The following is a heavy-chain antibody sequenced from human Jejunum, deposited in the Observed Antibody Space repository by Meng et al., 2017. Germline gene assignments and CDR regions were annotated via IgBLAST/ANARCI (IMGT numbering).Heavy chain of an antibody. V-gene: IGHV3-48*03. CDR3: AREDIELASIDAFDI. CDR2: ISAYSSAI. D-gene: IGHD5-24*01. Sequence: GESLKISCTASGFSFSRYEMNWVRQAPGKGLEWVSYISAYSSAIYYADSVKGRFTISRDNAKNSLFLQMNSRRGEDTAVYYCAREDIELASIDAFDIWGQGTMVTVSS. CDR1: GFSFSRYE. J-gene: IGHJ3*02.